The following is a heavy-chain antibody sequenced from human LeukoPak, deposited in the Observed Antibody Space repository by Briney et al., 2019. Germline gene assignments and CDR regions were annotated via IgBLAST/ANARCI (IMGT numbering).Heavy chain of an antibody. D-gene: IGHD3-22*01. V-gene: IGHV3-23*01. CDR3: ARGYYYDGSGYYPPFDY. Sequence: GGSLRLSCAASGFTFSSYAMSWVRQAPGKGLEWVSAISGSGGSTYYADSVKGRFTISRDNSKNTLYLQMNSLRAEDTAVYYCARGYYYDGSGYYPPFDYWGQGALVTVSS. J-gene: IGHJ4*02. CDR1: GFTFSSYA. CDR2: ISGSGGST.